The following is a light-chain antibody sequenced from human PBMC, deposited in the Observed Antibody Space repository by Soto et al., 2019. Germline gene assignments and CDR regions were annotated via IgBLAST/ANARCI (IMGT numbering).Light chain of an antibody. J-gene: IGLJ2*01. V-gene: IGLV2-14*01. CDR3: SSYTSSSTV. CDR1: SIDVGGYNY. Sequence: QSALTQPASVSGSPGQSITTSCTGTSIDVGGYNYVSWYQQHPGKAPKLMIYDVSNRPSGVSNRFSGSKSANTASLTISGLQAEDEADYYCSSYTSSSTVFGGGTKLTVL. CDR2: DVS.